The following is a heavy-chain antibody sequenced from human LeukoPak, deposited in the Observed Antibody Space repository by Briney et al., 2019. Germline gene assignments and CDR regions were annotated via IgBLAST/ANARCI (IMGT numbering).Heavy chain of an antibody. Sequence: ASVKVSCKASGYTFTSYYMHWVRQAPGQGLEWMGIINPSGGSTSYAQKFQGRVTMTRDTSTSTVYMELSSLRSEDTAVYYCARVGVAAPNYYYYGMDVWGQGTTVTVSS. CDR1: GYTFTSYY. CDR2: INPSGGST. CDR3: ARVGVAAPNYYYYGMDV. J-gene: IGHJ6*02. D-gene: IGHD2-15*01. V-gene: IGHV1-46*01.